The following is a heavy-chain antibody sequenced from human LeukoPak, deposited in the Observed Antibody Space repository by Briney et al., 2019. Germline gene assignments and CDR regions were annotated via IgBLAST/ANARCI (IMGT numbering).Heavy chain of an antibody. V-gene: IGHV4-31*03. Sequence: PSQTLSLTCTVSGGSISSGGYYWSWIRQHPGKGLEWIGYIYYSGSTYYNPSLKSRVTISVDTSKNQFSLKLSSVTAADTAVYYCARGGCSSTSCYWFDPWAREPWSPSPQ. CDR1: GGSISSGGYY. D-gene: IGHD2-2*01. J-gene: IGHJ5*02. CDR3: ARGGCSSTSCYWFDP. CDR2: IYYSGST.